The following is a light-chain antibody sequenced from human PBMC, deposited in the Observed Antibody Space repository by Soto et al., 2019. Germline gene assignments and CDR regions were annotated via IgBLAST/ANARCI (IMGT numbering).Light chain of an antibody. CDR3: QQYYSYPPYT. CDR1: QGISSY. J-gene: IGKJ2*01. Sequence: AIRMTQSPSSLSASTGDRVTITCRASQGISSYLAWYQQKPGKAPKLLIYAASTLQSGDTSRFSGSGSGTDFTLTISCLQSEDFATYYCQQYYSYPPYTFGQGTKLEIK. CDR2: AAS. V-gene: IGKV1-8*01.